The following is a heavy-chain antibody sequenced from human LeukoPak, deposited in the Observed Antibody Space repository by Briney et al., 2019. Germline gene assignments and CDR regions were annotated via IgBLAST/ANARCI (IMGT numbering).Heavy chain of an antibody. CDR3: ARRWELSDFDY. D-gene: IGHD1-26*01. CDR1: GYTFTGSY. Sequence: ASVKVSCKASGYTFTGSYLHWVRQAPGQGLEGMGWINPNSGDTTYAQRFQDRVTMTRDTSISTAYMELSRLTSDDTAVYYCARRWELSDFDYWGQGTLVTVSS. CDR2: INPNSGDT. J-gene: IGHJ4*02. V-gene: IGHV1-2*02.